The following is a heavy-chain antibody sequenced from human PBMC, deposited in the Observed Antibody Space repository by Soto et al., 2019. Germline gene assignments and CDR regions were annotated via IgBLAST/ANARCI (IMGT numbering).Heavy chain of an antibody. CDR2: IYYTGST. J-gene: IGHJ4*02. V-gene: IGHV4-31*03. D-gene: IGHD3-3*01. CDR1: GDSISSGGYY. CDR3: AAEAGFGPLFDY. Sequence: QVQLQESGPGLVKPSQTLSLTCTVSGDSISSGGYYWSWIRQQPGKGLEWIGYIYYTGSTYYNPSLKSRVTISVNTSKHQFSLQLSSVPAADSAVYYCAAEAGFGPLFDYWGQGTLVTVSS.